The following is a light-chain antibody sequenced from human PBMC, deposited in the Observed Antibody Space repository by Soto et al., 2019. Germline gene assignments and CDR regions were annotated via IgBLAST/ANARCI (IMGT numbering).Light chain of an antibody. CDR2: DVS. CDR3: NSYTTSSTYV. V-gene: IGLV2-14*01. Sequence: QSALTQPASGSGSPGQSITISCTGTSSDVGGYNYVSWYQQHPGKAPKLMIYDVSNRPSGVSNRFSGSKSGNTASLTISGLQAEDEADYYCNSYTTSSTYVFGTGTRSPS. CDR1: SSDVGGYNY. J-gene: IGLJ1*01.